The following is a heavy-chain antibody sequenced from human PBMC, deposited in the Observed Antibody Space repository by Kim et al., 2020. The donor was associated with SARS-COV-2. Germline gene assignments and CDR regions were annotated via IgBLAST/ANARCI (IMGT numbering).Heavy chain of an antibody. D-gene: IGHD1-1*01. CDR2: ISDDANNK. CDR3: AIGGYSNNWSIGDAFDF. CDR1: GFTFSDFA. V-gene: IGHV3-30*04. J-gene: IGHJ3*01. Sequence: GGSLRLSCAASGFTFSDFAFHWVRQAPGKGLEWVAVISDDANNKYDAESVKGRFTISRDNSKNTLYLQMNSLRAEDTAVYYCAIGGYSNNWSIGDAFDFWRQGTLVTVSS.